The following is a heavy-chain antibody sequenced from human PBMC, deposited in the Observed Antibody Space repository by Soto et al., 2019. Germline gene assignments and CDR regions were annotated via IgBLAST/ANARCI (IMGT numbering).Heavy chain of an antibody. D-gene: IGHD2-15*01. CDR3: ARVGVGLGYCSGGSCYSLDY. CDR1: GYTFTSYG. Sequence: QVQLVQSGAEVKKPGASVKVSCKASGYTFTSYGISWVRQAPGQGLEWMGWISAYNGNTNYAQKLQGRVTMTTDTSTSTAYMGLRSLRSDDTAVYYCARVGVGLGYCSGGSCYSLDYWGQGTLVTVSS. V-gene: IGHV1-18*01. J-gene: IGHJ4*02. CDR2: ISAYNGNT.